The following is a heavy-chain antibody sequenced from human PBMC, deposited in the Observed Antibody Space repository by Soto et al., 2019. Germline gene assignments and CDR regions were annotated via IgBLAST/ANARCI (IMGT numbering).Heavy chain of an antibody. CDR1: GYTFTGYY. D-gene: IGHD2-15*01. Sequence: ASVKVSCKASGYTFTGYYMHWVRQAPGQGLEWMGWINPNSGDTSYAQKLQGRVTMTRNTSISTAYMELSSLRSEDTAVYYCARVLRYCSGGSCLMDVWGKGTTVTVSS. CDR3: ARVLRYCSGGSCLMDV. V-gene: IGHV1-2*02. J-gene: IGHJ6*04. CDR2: INPNSGDT.